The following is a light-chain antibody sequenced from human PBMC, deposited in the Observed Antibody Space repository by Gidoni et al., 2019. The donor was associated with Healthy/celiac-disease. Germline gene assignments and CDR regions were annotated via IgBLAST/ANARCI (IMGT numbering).Light chain of an antibody. CDR3: QVWDSSSDHWV. CDR2: DDS. CDR1: NLGSKS. V-gene: IGLV3-21*02. Sequence: HPPPVPVAPGQTARITRGGNNLGSKSVHWYQQKPGQAPVLVLYDDSDRPSGIPERFSGSNSGNTATLTISRVEAGDEADYYCQVWDSSSDHWVFGGGTKLTVL. J-gene: IGLJ3*02.